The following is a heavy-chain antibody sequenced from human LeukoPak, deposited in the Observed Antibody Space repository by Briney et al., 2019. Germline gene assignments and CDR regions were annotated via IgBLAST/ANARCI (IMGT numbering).Heavy chain of an antibody. CDR3: ATRYCSIAACRASSYKCMDD. D-gene: IGHD2-2*01. J-gene: IGHJ6*04. Sequence: PGGSLRLSCAASGFTFSDNWMTWVRQASGEGLEWVANINQDGGGGYYVDSVQGRFIISRDNAQNSAHLQMNSLRAEDTAVYYCATRYCSIAACRASSYKCMDDWGKGTTVIVSS. V-gene: IGHV3-7*01. CDR2: INQDGGGG. CDR1: GFTFSDNW.